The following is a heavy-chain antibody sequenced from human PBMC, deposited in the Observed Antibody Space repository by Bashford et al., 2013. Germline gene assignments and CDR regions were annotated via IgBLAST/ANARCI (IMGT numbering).Heavy chain of an antibody. Sequence: ASVKVSCKASGYTFTNYDINWVRQAPGHGLEWIGWMNANSGNTGSAYRFQGRVTMTRDTSINTAYMELSSLGSDDTAVYYCARGEYSTSTVKSDYWGQGTLVTVSS. D-gene: IGHD6-13*01. CDR1: GYTFTNYD. CDR2: MNANSGNT. CDR3: ARGEYSTSTVKSDY. V-gene: IGHV1-8*01. J-gene: IGHJ4*02.